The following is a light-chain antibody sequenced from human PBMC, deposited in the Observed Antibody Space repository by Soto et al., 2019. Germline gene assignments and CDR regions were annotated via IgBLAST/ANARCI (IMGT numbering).Light chain of an antibody. V-gene: IGLV1-44*01. CDR3: AAWDDSLNGQVV. Sequence: QSVLTQPPSASGTPGQRVTISCSRSSSNIGSNTVNWYQQLPGTAPKLLIYSNNQRPSGVPDRFSGYKSGTSASLAISGLQSEDEADYYCAAWDDSLNGQVVFGGGTKLTVL. J-gene: IGLJ2*01. CDR1: SSNIGSNT. CDR2: SNN.